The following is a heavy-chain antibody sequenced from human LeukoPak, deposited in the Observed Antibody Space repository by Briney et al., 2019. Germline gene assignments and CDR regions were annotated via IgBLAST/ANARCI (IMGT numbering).Heavy chain of an antibody. CDR3: ARVKMTSITSHDY. Sequence: PSETLSLTCTVSGASINNYYWSWIRQSAAKGLEWIGHIYTSGSTNYNPSLKSRVTMSIDTSKKQFSLNLKSVTAADTAVYYCARVKMTSITSHDYWGQGTLVTVSS. J-gene: IGHJ4*02. CDR1: GASINNYY. D-gene: IGHD2-21*02. CDR2: IYTSGST. V-gene: IGHV4-4*07.